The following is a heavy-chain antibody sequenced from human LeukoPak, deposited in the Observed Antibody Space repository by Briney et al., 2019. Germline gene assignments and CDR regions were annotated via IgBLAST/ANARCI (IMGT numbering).Heavy chain of an antibody. J-gene: IGHJ6*02. D-gene: IGHD1-1*01. Sequence: GGSLRLSCAASGFTFSSYGMHWVRQAPGKGLEWVAVIWYDGSNKYYADSVKGRFTISRDNSKNTLYLQMNSLRAEDTAVYYCALEPSYYYYYGMDVWGQGTTVTVSS. CDR3: ALEPSYYYYYGMDV. V-gene: IGHV3-30*02. CDR2: IWYDGSNK. CDR1: GFTFSSYG.